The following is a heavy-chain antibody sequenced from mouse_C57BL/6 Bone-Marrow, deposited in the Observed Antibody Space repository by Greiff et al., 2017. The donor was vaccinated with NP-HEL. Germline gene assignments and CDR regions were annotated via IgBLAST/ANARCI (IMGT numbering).Heavy chain of an antibody. D-gene: IGHD1-1*01. CDR3: ARHGDYFGSSYGYFDV. V-gene: IGHV1-62-2*01. J-gene: IGHJ1*03. CDR1: GYTFTEYT. Sequence: VTLMESGAELVKPGASVKLSCKASGYTFTEYTIHWVKQRSGQGLEWIGWFYPGSGSIKYNEKFKDKATLTADKSSSTVYMDLSRLTSEDSAVYFCARHGDYFGSSYGYFDVWGTGTTVTVSS. CDR2: FYPGSGSI.